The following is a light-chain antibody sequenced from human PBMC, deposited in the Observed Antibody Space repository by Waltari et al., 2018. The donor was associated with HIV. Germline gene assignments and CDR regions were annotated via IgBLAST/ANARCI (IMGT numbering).Light chain of an antibody. CDR2: EGS. Sequence: LTQPASVSGSPGQSITISCTGTSSDVGSYNLVSWYQQHPGKAPKLMIYEGSKRPSGVSNRFSGSKSGNTASLTISGLQAEDEADYYCCSYAGSSTFVVFGGGTKLTVL. CDR1: SSDVGSYNL. J-gene: IGLJ2*01. CDR3: CSYAGSSTFVV. V-gene: IGLV2-23*01.